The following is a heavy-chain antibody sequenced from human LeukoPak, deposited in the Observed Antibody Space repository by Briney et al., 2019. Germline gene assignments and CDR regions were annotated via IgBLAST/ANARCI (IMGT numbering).Heavy chain of an antibody. V-gene: IGHV1-18*01. Sequence: ASVKVSCKASGYTFTSYGVSWVRQAPGQGLEWMGWISAYNGITNYAQKLQGRVTMTTDTSTSTAYMELRSLRSDDTAVYYCARDYSGSSPHPGSAFDIWGQGTMVIVSS. CDR1: GYTFTSYG. J-gene: IGHJ3*02. D-gene: IGHD6-6*01. CDR3: ARDYSGSSPHPGSAFDI. CDR2: ISAYNGIT.